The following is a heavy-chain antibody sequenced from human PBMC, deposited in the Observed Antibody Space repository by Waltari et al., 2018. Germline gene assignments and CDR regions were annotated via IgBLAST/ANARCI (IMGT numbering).Heavy chain of an antibody. CDR2: INPDSGGT. V-gene: IGHV1-2*06. J-gene: IGHJ5*02. CDR1: GYTFTGSY. CDR3: ARSGSSWYNWFDP. D-gene: IGHD6-13*01. Sequence: QVQLVQSGAEVKKPGASVKVSCKASGYTFTGSYMHWVRQAPGQGLEWMGRINPDSGGTNYAQKFQGRVTMTRDTSISTAYMELSRLRSDDTAVYYCARSGSSWYNWFDPWGQGTLVTVSS.